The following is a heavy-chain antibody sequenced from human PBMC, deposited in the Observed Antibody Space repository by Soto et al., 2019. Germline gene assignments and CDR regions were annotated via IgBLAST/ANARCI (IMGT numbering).Heavy chain of an antibody. CDR2: ISYDGSNK. D-gene: IGHD3-10*01. CDR1: GFTFSSYA. V-gene: IGHV3-30-3*01. J-gene: IGHJ4*02. CDR3: ARVGGY. Sequence: QVQLVESGGGVVQPGRSLRLSCAASGFTFSSYAMHWVRQAPGKGLEWVAVISYDGSNKYYADSVKGRFTISRDNSKNTLYLQMNSLRAEATAVYYCARVGGYWGQGTLVTVSS.